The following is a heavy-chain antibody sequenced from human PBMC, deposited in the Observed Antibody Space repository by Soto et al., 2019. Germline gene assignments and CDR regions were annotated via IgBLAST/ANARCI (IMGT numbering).Heavy chain of an antibody. J-gene: IGHJ3*02. Sequence: GASVKVSCKVSGYTLTELSMHWVRQAPGKGLEWMGGFDPEDGETIYAQKFQGRVTMTEDTSTDTAYMELSSLRSEDTAVYYCATVRCYGSGSYTPHAFDIWGQGTMVTVSS. CDR1: GYTLTELS. CDR3: ATVRCYGSGSYTPHAFDI. V-gene: IGHV1-24*01. D-gene: IGHD3-10*01. CDR2: FDPEDGET.